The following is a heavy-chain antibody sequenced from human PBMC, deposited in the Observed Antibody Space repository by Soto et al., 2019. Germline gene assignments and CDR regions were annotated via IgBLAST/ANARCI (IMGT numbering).Heavy chain of an antibody. J-gene: IGHJ3*02. CDR3: AKDYRGISKAFEI. CDR2: ISDDGTNK. Sequence: GGSLRLSCAVYGFTFSNYGMPWLRQAPGKGLEWVALISDDGTNKYFVDSVKGRFTISRDNSRNMLYLQMSRLRPEDTAVYHCAKDYRGISKAFEIWGQGTMVSGSS. V-gene: IGHV3-30*18. D-gene: IGHD3-16*02. CDR1: GFTFSNYG.